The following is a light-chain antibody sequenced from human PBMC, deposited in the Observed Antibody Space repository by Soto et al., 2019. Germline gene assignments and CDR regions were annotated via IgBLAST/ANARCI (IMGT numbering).Light chain of an antibody. V-gene: IGKV3-20*01. CDR2: GAS. Sequence: EILLTQSPGTLSLSPGERATLSCRASQSINNNYLAWYQQKRGQAPRLLIYGASSRATGIPDRFSGSGSGTDFTLKISRLEAEDFAVYYCQKYGGSPRTFGQGTKVEIK. CDR3: QKYGGSPRT. CDR1: QSINNNY. J-gene: IGKJ1*01.